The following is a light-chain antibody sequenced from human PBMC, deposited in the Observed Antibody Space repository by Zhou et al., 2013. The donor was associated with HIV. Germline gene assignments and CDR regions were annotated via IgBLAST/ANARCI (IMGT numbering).Light chain of an antibody. CDR1: PAFSIF. CDR3: QQAQGYPFT. J-gene: IGKJ4*01. Sequence: DIQLTQSPSFLSASVGERVTITCRASPAFSIFLAWYQQKPGKAPKLLISGASILQTGVPSRFSGRQSATEFTLTIAGLQPEDIATYYCQQAQGYPFTFGGGTKVEIK. V-gene: IGKV1-9*01. CDR2: GAS.